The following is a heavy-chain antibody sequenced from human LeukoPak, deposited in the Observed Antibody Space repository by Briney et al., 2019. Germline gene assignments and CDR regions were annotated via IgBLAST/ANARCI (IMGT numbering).Heavy chain of an antibody. Sequence: GGSLRLSCAASGFTFSSYAMSWVRQAPGKGLEWVSVISGGGETTYYADAVKGRFTISRDYSKNTMYLQMNSLRAEDTAVYYCAKGGGYGDSGFDYWGQGTLVTVSS. CDR2: ISGGGETT. D-gene: IGHD4-17*01. CDR3: AKGGGYGDSGFDY. CDR1: GFTFSSYA. J-gene: IGHJ4*02. V-gene: IGHV3-23*01.